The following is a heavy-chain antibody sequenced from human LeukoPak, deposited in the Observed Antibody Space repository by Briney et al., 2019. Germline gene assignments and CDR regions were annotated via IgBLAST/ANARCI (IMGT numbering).Heavy chain of an antibody. V-gene: IGHV4-61*02. CDR1: GGSISSGSYY. Sequence: SETLSLTCTVSGGSISSGSYYWSWIRQPAGKGLEWIGRIYTSGSTNYNPSLKSRVTISVDTSKNQFSLKLSSVTAADTAVYYCARLRSPPSGFDPWGQGTLVTVSS. J-gene: IGHJ5*02. CDR2: IYTSGST. CDR3: ARLRSPPSGFDP. D-gene: IGHD5-12*01.